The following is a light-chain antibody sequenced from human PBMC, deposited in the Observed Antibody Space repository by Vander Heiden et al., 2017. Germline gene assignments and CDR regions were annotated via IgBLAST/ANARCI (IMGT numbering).Light chain of an antibody. J-gene: IGLJ2*01. CDR2: RDS. Sequence: LSVSVALGQTARITCGGNNIGCKTVLWYQQKPGQAPVLVIYRDSNRPAGIPERFSGSNSGNTATLTISRAQAGDEADYYCQVWDSSTVVFGGGTKLTVL. CDR3: QVWDSSTVV. CDR1: NIGCKT. V-gene: IGLV3-9*01.